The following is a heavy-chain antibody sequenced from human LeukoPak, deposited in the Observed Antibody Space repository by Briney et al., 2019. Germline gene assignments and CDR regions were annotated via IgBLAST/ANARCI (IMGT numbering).Heavy chain of an antibody. Sequence: PGGTLRLSCAASGFTFSSYGMSWVRQAPGKGLEWVSAISGSGGSTYYADSVKGRFTISRDNSKNTLYLQMNSLRAEDTAVYYCAKDERDGYPYFDYWGQGTLVTVSS. D-gene: IGHD5-24*01. CDR2: ISGSGGST. V-gene: IGHV3-23*01. CDR3: AKDERDGYPYFDY. CDR1: GFTFSSYG. J-gene: IGHJ4*02.